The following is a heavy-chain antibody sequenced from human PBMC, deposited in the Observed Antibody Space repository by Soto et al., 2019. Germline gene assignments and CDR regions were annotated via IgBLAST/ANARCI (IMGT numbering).Heavy chain of an antibody. Sequence: GASVKVCCEASFGTISETVVKCGRQAPGQRLEWMGRIIPISGAANYAQKFQGRVTITADKSTSTSYMALSSLRSEGTAVYYCARDMTRTVVPYFDFWGQGTLVTVSS. J-gene: IGHJ4*02. V-gene: IGHV1-69*06. CDR3: ARDMTRTVVPYFDF. CDR1: FGTISETV. D-gene: IGHD1-7*01. CDR2: IIPISGAA.